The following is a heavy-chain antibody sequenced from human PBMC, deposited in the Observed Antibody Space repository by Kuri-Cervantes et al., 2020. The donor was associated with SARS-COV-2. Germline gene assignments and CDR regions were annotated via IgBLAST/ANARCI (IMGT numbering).Heavy chain of an antibody. CDR1: GFIFDDYT. CDR3: ARDPSTGWSRYFYGMDV. D-gene: IGHD6-19*01. V-gene: IGHV3-43*01. CDR2: IASDGGGT. Sequence: GESLKISCAASGFIFDDYTMHWVRQAPGEALEWVALIASDGGGTFYADSVRDRFTISRDKSKNTLYLQMNSLRVEDTAVYYCARDPSTGWSRYFYGMDVWGQGTTVTVSS. J-gene: IGHJ6*02.